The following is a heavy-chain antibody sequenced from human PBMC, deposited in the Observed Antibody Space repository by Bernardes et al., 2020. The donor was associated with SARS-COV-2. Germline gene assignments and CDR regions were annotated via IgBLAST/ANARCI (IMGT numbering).Heavy chain of an antibody. V-gene: IGHV3-53*01. Sequence: GGSLRLSCAVSGFTVSSKYMNRVRQAPGKGLEWVSVIQTGGYTNYADSVKGRFTVSRDTSENTVSLQMNSLMAEDTAVYYCARGLRWAIDYWGQGTLVSVSS. CDR2: IQTGGYT. D-gene: IGHD4-17*01. J-gene: IGHJ4*02. CDR3: ARGLRWAIDY. CDR1: GFTVSSKY.